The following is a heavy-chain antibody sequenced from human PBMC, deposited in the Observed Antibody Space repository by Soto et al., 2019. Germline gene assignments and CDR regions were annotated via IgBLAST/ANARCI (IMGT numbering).Heavy chain of an antibody. D-gene: IGHD4-17*01. CDR1: GLTFNSYA. V-gene: IGHV3-23*01. J-gene: IGHJ4*02. Sequence: EVQLLESGGGLVQRGGSLRVSCVASGLTFNSYALSWVRQGPGKGLEWISTISGGGGSTYYADSVKGRFTSSRDNSKNTLYLQMNSLRADDTAVYYCAKDAYGDYADRPSYFDYWGQGTLVTVSS. CDR2: ISGGGGST. CDR3: AKDAYGDYADRPSYFDY.